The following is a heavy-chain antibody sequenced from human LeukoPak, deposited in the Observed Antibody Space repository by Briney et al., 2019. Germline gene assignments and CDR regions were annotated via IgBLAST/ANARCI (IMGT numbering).Heavy chain of an antibody. V-gene: IGHV4-59*12. CDR3: ARRGLVPAARGWFDP. CDR2: IYHSGST. CDR1: GGSISSYY. D-gene: IGHD2-2*01. Sequence: SETLSLTCTVSGGSISSYYWSWIRQPPGKGLDWIGYIYHSGSTNYNPSLKSRFTISLDTSKNQFSLKLSSVTAADTAVYYCARRGLVPAARGWFDPWGQGTLVTVSS. J-gene: IGHJ5*02.